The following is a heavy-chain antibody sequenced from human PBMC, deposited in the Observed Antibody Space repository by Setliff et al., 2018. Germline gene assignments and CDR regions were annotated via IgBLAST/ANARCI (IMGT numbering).Heavy chain of an antibody. J-gene: IGHJ3*02. V-gene: IGHV3-73*01. CDR3: TFARDGYDVFDI. Sequence: PGGSLRLSCAASGFSFSGSAVYWVRQASVKGLGWIGRIRGRTDNYATAYAASVRGRFTISRDDSKNTAYLQMNSLKTEDTAVYYCTFARDGYDVFDIWGQGTMVTVSS. D-gene: IGHD5-18*01. CDR2: IRGRTDNYAT. CDR1: GFSFSGSA.